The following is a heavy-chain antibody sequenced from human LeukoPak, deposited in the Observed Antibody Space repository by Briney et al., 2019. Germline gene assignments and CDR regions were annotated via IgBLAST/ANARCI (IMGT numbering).Heavy chain of an antibody. J-gene: IGHJ4*02. D-gene: IGHD3-16*02. Sequence: PGGSLRLSCAASGFTFSTYWMSWVRQAPGKGLEWVAKIKQDGSDKYYVDSVKGRFTISRDKAKNSLYLEMHSLRAEDTAVYYCARRQSYGSWSNPYYFDHWGQGTLVTVSS. V-gene: IGHV3-7*01. CDR3: ARRQSYGSWSNPYYFDH. CDR2: IKQDGSDK. CDR1: GFTFSTYW.